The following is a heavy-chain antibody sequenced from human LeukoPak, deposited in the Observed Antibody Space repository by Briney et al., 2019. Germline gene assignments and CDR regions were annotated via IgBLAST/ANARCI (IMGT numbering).Heavy chain of an antibody. V-gene: IGHV3-11*06. CDR3: ASSLKSRTNWFDP. D-gene: IGHD1-7*01. Sequence: KTGGSLRLSCAASGFTFSDHYMSWIRQAPGKALECVSDIGTSSSSTNYADSVKGRFTISRDNAKNSLYLQMNSLRAEDTAVYYCASSLKSRTNWFDPWGQGTLVSVSS. J-gene: IGHJ5*02. CDR1: GFTFSDHY. CDR2: IGTSSSST.